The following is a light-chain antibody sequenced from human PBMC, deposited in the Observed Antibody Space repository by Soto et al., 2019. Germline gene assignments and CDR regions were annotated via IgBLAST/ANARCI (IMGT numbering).Light chain of an antibody. CDR1: QSVSSSY. CDR3: QQYGRSPWT. CDR2: GAS. J-gene: IGKJ1*01. Sequence: EIVLTQSPGTLSLSPGERATLSCRASQSVSSSYLAWYQKKLGQAPRLLMYGASSRATAIPDRFSGSGPGTDFNLTISRLEPEDFAVYFCQQYGRSPWTFGQGTKVDIK. V-gene: IGKV3-20*01.